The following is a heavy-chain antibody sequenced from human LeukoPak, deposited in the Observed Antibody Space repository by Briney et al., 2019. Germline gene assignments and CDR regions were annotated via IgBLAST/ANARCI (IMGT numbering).Heavy chain of an antibody. CDR1: GGSISSSSYY. Sequence: SETLSLTCTVSGGSISSSSYYWGWIRQPPGKGLEWIGSIYYSGSTYYNPSLKSRVTISVDTSRNQFSLKLSSVTAADTAVYYCVPYYYDSSGAYFDYWGQGTLVTVSS. CDR2: IYYSGST. D-gene: IGHD3-22*01. J-gene: IGHJ4*02. CDR3: VPYYYDSSGAYFDY. V-gene: IGHV4-39*01.